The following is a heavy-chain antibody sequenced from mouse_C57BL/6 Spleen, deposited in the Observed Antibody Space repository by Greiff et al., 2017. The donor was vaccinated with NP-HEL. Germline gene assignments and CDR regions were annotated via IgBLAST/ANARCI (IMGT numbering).Heavy chain of an antibody. CDR1: GFTFSDYG. V-gene: IGHV5-17*01. J-gene: IGHJ4*01. Sequence: EVKVVESGGGLVKPGGSLKLSCAASGFTFSDYGMHWVRQAPEKGLEWVAYISSGSSTIYYADTVKGRVTISRDNAKNTLFLQMTSLRSEDTAMYYCARGVVADYYAMDYWGQGTSVTVSS. CDR3: ARGVVADYYAMDY. CDR2: ISSGSSTI. D-gene: IGHD1-1*01.